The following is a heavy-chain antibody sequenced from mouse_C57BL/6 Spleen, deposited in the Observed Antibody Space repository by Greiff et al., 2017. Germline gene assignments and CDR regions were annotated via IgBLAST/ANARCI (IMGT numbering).Heavy chain of an antibody. CDR2: INPSTGGT. V-gene: IGHV1-42*01. J-gene: IGHJ2*01. D-gene: IGHD1-1*01. CDR3: ARGAYYGSSYFDY. Sequence: EVQRVESGPELVKPGASVKISCKASGYSFTGYYMNWVKQSPEKSLEWIGEINPSTGGTTYNQKFKAKATLTVDKSSSTAYMQLKSLTSEDSAVYYCARGAYYGSSYFDYWGQGTTLTVSS. CDR1: GYSFTGYY.